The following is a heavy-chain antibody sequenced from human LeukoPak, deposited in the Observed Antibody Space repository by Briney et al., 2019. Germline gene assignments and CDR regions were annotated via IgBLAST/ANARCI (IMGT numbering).Heavy chain of an antibody. CDR1: GYTFEYYG. CDR2: TNWAGVTT. J-gene: IGHJ6*03. D-gene: IGHD2-21*02. CDR3: ARLPTEVHLSGFDYYYYYMDA. Sequence: GGSLRLSCVASGYTFEYYGMTWLRQRPGKGLEWVCGTNWAGVTTGYADSVEGRFIMSRDNAKNSVSLQMNSLTVEYTALYDSARLPTEVHLSGFDYYYYYMDAWGQGTTVTVSS. V-gene: IGHV3-20*01.